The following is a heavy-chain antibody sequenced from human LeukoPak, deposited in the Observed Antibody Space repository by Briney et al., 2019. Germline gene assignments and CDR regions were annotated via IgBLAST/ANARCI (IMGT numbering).Heavy chain of an antibody. Sequence: PSETLSLTCTVSGGSISSYYWSWIRQPPGKGLEWIGYIYYSGSTNYNPSLKSRVTISVDTSKNQFSLKLSSVTAADTAVYYCARGRCSGGSCSNYYYYYRDVWGKGTTVTVSS. J-gene: IGHJ6*03. CDR1: GGSISSYY. V-gene: IGHV4-59*01. CDR3: ARGRCSGGSCSNYYYYYRDV. D-gene: IGHD2-15*01. CDR2: IYYSGST.